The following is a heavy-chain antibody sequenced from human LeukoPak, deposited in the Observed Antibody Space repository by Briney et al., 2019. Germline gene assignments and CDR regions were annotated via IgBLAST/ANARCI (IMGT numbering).Heavy chain of an antibody. D-gene: IGHD3-16*01. CDR1: GFTFSSYG. V-gene: IGHV3-30*18. CDR2: ISYDGSNK. CDR3: AKVWGDYVYYYYGMDV. J-gene: IGHJ6*02. Sequence: GRSLRLSCAASGFTFSSYGMNWARQAPGKGLEWVAVISYDGSNKYYADSVKGRFTISRDNSKNTLYLQMNSLRAEDTAVYYCAKVWGDYVYYYYGMDVWGQGTTVTVSS.